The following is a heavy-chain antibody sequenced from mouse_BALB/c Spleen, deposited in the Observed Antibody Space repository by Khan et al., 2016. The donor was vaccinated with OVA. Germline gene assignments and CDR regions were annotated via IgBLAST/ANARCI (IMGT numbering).Heavy chain of an antibody. V-gene: IGHV1S127*01. D-gene: IGHD2-4*01. CDR1: GYTFTNYW. J-gene: IGHJ3*01. Sequence: QVRLQQSGPELVRPGASVRMSCKASGYTFTNYWMHWVKQRPGQGLEWIGMIDPSNSENRLNQKFKDKATLNVDKSSNTAYMQLSSLTTEDSAVYYCARHDYGGFTYWGQGTLVTVSS. CDR3: ARHDYGGFTY. CDR2: IDPSNSEN.